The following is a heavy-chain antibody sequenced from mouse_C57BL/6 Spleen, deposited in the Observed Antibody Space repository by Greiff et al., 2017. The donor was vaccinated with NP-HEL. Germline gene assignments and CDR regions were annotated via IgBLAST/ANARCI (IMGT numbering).Heavy chain of an antibody. CDR1: GYTFTSYW. D-gene: IGHD1-1*01. J-gene: IGHJ1*03. CDR3: ARNYGSSWYFEG. V-gene: IGHV1-52*01. CDR2: IDPSDSET. Sequence: QVQLQQPGAELVRPGSSVKLSCKASGYTFTSYWMHWVKQRPIQGLEWIGNIDPSDSETHYNQKFKDKATLTVDKSSSTAYMQLSSLTSEDSAVYYCARNYGSSWYFEGWGTGTTVTVSS.